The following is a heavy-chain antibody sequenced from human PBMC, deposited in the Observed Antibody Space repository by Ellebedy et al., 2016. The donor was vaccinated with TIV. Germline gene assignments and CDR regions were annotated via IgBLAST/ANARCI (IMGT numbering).Heavy chain of an antibody. CDR3: TTVSGSDVYYYMDV. V-gene: IGHV4-39*06. CDR2: SFYIGST. D-gene: IGHD3-10*01. CDR1: NGSIRSNVYF. Sequence: MPGGSLRLSCTVSNGSIRSNVYFWGWIRQPPGKGLEWIGSSFYIGSTYYNPSLKTRVAISVDTSKNQFALKLRSVTAADTAVYYCTTVSGSDVYYYMDVWGKGTTVIVSS. J-gene: IGHJ6*03.